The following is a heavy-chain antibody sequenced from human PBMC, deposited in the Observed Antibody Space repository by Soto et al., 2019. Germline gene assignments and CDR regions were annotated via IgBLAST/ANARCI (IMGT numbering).Heavy chain of an antibody. J-gene: IGHJ4*02. CDR1: GFTFSGYS. CDR3: ARWHRSRSGTHFDY. Sequence: PGGSLRLSCAASGFTFSGYSMNWVRQAPGKGLEWVSYISSSSSTIYYADSVKGRFTISRDNAKNSLYLQMNSLRAEDTAVYYCARWHRSRSGTHFDYWGQGTLVTVSS. D-gene: IGHD1-1*01. V-gene: IGHV3-48*01. CDR2: ISSSSSTI.